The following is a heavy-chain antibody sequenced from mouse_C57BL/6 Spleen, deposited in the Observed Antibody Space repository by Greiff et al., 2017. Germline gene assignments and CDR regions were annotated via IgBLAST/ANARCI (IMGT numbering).Heavy chain of an antibody. CDR2: IYPGSGST. D-gene: IGHD2-2*01. V-gene: IGHV1-55*01. CDR1: GYTFTSYW. CDR3: ARYGYDAYYYAMDD. Sequence: QVQLKQPGAELVKPGASVKMSCKASGYTFTSYWITWVKQRPGQGLEWIGDIYPGSGSTNYNEKFKSKATLTVDTSSSTAYMQLSSLTSEDSAVYYWARYGYDAYYYAMDDWGQGTSVTVSS. J-gene: IGHJ4*01.